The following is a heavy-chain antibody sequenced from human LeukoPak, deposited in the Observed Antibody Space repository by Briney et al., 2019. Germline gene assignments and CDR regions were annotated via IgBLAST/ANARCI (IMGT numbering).Heavy chain of an antibody. J-gene: IGHJ4*02. Sequence: ASVKVSCRASGFVFTSYGFTWVRQAPGQGLEWMGWISANDGKTHYSEKHQGRVTMSTDTVTSTAYMELRSLRSDDTAVYYCARELHVERDDYWGQGTLVTVSS. D-gene: IGHD1-1*01. CDR2: ISANDGKT. CDR3: ARELHVERDDY. V-gene: IGHV1-18*01. CDR1: GFVFTSYG.